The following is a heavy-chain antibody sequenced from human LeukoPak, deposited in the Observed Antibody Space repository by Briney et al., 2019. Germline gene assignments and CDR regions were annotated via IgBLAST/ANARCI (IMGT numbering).Heavy chain of an antibody. V-gene: IGHV3-30-3*01. J-gene: IGHJ5*02. D-gene: IGHD6-19*01. CDR1: GFTFSNYA. Sequence: GGSLRLSCAASGFTFSNYAMHWVRQAPGTGLEWVAIVSYDGSTKYYAASVEGRFTISRDNSKNTLYLQMNSLRAEDTAVYYCAKGGQWLVRDYNWFDPWGQGTLVTVSS. CDR3: AKGGQWLVRDYNWFDP. CDR2: VSYDGSTK.